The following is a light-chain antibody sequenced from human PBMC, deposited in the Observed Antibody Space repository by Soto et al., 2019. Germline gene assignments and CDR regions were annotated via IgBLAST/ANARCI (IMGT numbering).Light chain of an antibody. Sequence: QSVLTQPASVSGSPGQSITISCTGTSSDVGGYNYVSWYQQHPGKAPKLMIFEVSDRPSGVSNRFSGSKSGNTASLTISGLQAEDEAEYYCSSYTSNINGVFGGGTKVTVL. CDR3: SSYTSNINGV. J-gene: IGLJ3*02. V-gene: IGLV2-14*01. CDR1: SSDVGGYNY. CDR2: EVS.